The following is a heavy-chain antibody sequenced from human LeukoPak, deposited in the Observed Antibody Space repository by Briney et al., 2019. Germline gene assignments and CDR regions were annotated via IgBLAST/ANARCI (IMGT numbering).Heavy chain of an antibody. CDR3: ARHASPRLEWLGKASFDY. Sequence: PSETLSLTCTVSGGSISSSSYYWGWIRQPPGKGLEWIGSIYYSGSTYYNPSLKSRVTISVDTSKNQFSLKLSSVTAADTAVYYCARHASPRLEWLGKASFDYWGQGTLVTVSS. J-gene: IGHJ4*02. CDR1: GGSISSSSYY. V-gene: IGHV4-39*01. CDR2: IYYSGST. D-gene: IGHD3-3*01.